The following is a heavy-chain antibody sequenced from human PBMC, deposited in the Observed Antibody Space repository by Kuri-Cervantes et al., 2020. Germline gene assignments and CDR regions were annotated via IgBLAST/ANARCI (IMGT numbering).Heavy chain of an antibody. Sequence: GESLKIPCVGSGFTFSNFAILCVRQAPGKGLEWVAVISYEGSKKYFADSAKGRFTIYRDNLENTLNLQMNSLRAEDTAVYYCAREDTRRTLDSWGQGTLVTVSS. J-gene: IGHJ4*02. D-gene: IGHD5-18*01. V-gene: IGHV3-30-3*01. CDR1: GFTFSNFA. CDR3: AREDTRRTLDS. CDR2: ISYEGSKK.